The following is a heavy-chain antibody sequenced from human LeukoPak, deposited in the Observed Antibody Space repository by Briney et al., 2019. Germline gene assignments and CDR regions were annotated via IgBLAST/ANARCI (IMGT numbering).Heavy chain of an antibody. CDR1: GDSISSSSYY. V-gene: IGHV4-39*01. J-gene: IGHJ5*02. CDR2: IYYSGST. CDR3: ARQWVDCSSTSCYLARFDP. D-gene: IGHD2-2*01. Sequence: SETLSLTCTVSGDSISSSSYYWGWIRQPPGKGLEWIGSIYYSGSTYYNPSLKSRVTISVDTSKNQFSLKLSSVTAADTAVYYCARQWVDCSSTSCYLARFDPWGQGTLVTVSS.